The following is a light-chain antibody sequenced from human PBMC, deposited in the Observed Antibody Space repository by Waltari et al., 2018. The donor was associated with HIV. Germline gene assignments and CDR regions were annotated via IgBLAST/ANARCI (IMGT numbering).Light chain of an antibody. V-gene: IGLV1-44*01. CDR2: ANN. J-gene: IGLJ2*01. CDR1: SSNIGSHT. CDR3: AAWDDSLNGRI. Sequence: QSVLTQPPSASGTPGQRVTMSCSGSSSNIGSHTVQWYQHLPGTAPKLLIYANNQRPSGVPDRVSGSKSGTSASLAISGLQSDDEADYYCAAWDDSLNGRIFGGGTKLTVL.